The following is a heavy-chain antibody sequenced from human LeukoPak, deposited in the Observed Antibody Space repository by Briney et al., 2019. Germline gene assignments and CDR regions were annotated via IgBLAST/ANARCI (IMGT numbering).Heavy chain of an antibody. D-gene: IGHD5-24*01. CDR1: GFTFSSYS. J-gene: IGHJ3*02. V-gene: IGHV3-48*01. CDR2: ISSSSSTI. Sequence: GGSLRLSCAASGFTFSSYSMNWVRQAPGKGLEWVSYISSSSSTIYYADSVKGRFTISRDNAKNSLYLQMNSLRAEDTAVYYCARDPERWLQLAFDIWGQGTMVTVSS. CDR3: ARDPERWLQLAFDI.